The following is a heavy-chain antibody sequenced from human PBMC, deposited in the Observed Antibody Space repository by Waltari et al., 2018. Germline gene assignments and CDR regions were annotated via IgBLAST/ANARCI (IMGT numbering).Heavy chain of an antibody. CDR3: ARREYDGGNGGAFDI. Sequence: QLQLQESGPGLVKPSETLSLTCTVSGGSISSSSYYWGWIRQPPGKGLEWIGSIYYSGSTYYNPSLKSRVTISVDTSKNQFSLKLSSVTAADTAVYYCARREYDGGNGGAFDIWGQGTMVTVSS. CDR1: GGSISSSSYY. D-gene: IGHD2-8*01. V-gene: IGHV4-39*01. CDR2: IYYSGST. J-gene: IGHJ3*02.